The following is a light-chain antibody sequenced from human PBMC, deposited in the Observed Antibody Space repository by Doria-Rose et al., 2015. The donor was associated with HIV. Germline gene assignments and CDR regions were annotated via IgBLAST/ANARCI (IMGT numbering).Light chain of an antibody. J-gene: IGKJ1*01. Sequence: EIVMTQSPGTLSLSPGVRATLSCRASQSFSSTYLAWYQQKPSQAPSLLIYDGSTRATGIPDRFSASGSGTDFTLTINRLEPEDFALYCCHQYGTSWTFGQGTKVEI. CDR2: DGS. CDR1: QSFSSTY. CDR3: HQYGTSWT. V-gene: IGKV3-20*01.